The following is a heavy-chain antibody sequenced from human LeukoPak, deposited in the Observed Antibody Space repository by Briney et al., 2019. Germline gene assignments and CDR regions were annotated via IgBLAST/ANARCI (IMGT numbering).Heavy chain of an antibody. Sequence: PGEALKISCKGAGYTFHSYWIAWVRQMPRKGLEGMGIIYPGDSDTRYSPSFQGQVTISADKSIRTSYLQLIILMASDTAMYSCGRHTGYCSGGSCYGDFWGQGTLVTVSS. J-gene: IGHJ4*02. CDR2: IYPGDSDT. CDR3: GRHTGYCSGGSCYGDF. V-gene: IGHV5-51*01. D-gene: IGHD2-15*01. CDR1: GYTFHSYW.